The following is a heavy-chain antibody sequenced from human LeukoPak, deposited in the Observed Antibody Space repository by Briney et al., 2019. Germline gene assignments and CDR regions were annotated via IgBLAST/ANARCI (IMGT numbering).Heavy chain of an antibody. V-gene: IGHV1-2*02. CDR1: GYIFTGYY. CDR3: ARNYGAGGVAYFDY. J-gene: IGHJ4*02. D-gene: IGHD3-10*01. Sequence: GASVKVSCKASGYIFTGYYIHWVRQAPGQGLEWMGWINPNSGGTNYAQNFQGRVTMARDTPISTVYMELSRLRSDDTAIYYCARNYGAGGVAYFDYWGQGTLVTVSS. CDR2: INPNSGGT.